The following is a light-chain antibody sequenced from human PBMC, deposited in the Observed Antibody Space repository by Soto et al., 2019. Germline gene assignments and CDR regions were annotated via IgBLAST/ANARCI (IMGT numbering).Light chain of an antibody. CDR3: LQYNSNSRT. Sequence: GDRVTITCRASQSISSWLAWYQQKPGKAPRLLIQRASSLESGVPSRISGSGSGTEFTLTINSLQPGDFATYYCLQYNSNSRTFGQGTKVDIK. CDR1: QSISSW. V-gene: IGKV1-5*01. J-gene: IGKJ1*01. CDR2: RAS.